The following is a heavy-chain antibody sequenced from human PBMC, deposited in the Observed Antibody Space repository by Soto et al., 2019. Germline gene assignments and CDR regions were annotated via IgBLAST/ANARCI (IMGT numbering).Heavy chain of an antibody. CDR1: GFTFSSYA. D-gene: IGHD2-8*01. J-gene: IGHJ3*01. CDR3: AKGHILFMVYETSVDASDL. CDR2: ISGSGDSR. Sequence: EVHLLDSGGDLVQPGGSLRLSCAASGFTFSSYAMSWVRQAPGKGLEWVSVISGSGDSRHYADSVKGRFTIYRDNSMYTLYLQMPSLSPEDTAVYYCAKGHILFMVYETSVDASDLWGQGTMVTVAS. V-gene: IGHV3-23*01.